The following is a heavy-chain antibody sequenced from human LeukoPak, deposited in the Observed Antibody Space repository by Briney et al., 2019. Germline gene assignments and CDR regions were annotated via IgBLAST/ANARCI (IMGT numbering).Heavy chain of an antibody. J-gene: IGHJ6*03. Sequence: SETLSLTCTVSGGSISSSSYYWGWIRQPPGKGLEWIGSIYYSGSTYYNPSLKSRVTISVDTSKNQFSLKLSSVTAADTAVYYCARGGGMGYYYYYMDVWGKGTTVTVSS. D-gene: IGHD1-26*01. CDR1: GGSISSSSYY. V-gene: IGHV4-39*07. CDR2: IYYSGST. CDR3: ARGGGMGYYYYYMDV.